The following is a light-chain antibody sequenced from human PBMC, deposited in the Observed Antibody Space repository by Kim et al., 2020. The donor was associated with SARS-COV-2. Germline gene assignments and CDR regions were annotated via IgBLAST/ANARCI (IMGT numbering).Light chain of an antibody. CDR1: QDISSW. Sequence: ASVGDRVTITGRASQDISSWLGWYQQKPGKAPKVLFYEASNLQSGVPSRFSGSGFGTNFTLTINSLQPEDFATYYCQQTHSFPLTFGGGTKVDIK. CDR3: QQTHSFPLT. J-gene: IGKJ4*01. CDR2: EAS. V-gene: IGKV1D-12*01.